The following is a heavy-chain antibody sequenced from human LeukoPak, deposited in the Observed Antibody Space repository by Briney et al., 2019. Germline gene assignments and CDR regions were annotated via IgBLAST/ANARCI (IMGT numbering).Heavy chain of an antibody. V-gene: IGHV3-23*01. CDR3: ARDLAAWDV. Sequence: PGGTLRLSCAASGFTFSSYGMSWVRQAPGKGLEWVSAISGSGGSTYYADSVKGRFTISRDNAENTVFLQMNSLRAEDSAVYYCARDLAAWDVWGKGTTVTVSS. CDR2: ISGSGGST. J-gene: IGHJ6*04. CDR1: GFTFSSYG.